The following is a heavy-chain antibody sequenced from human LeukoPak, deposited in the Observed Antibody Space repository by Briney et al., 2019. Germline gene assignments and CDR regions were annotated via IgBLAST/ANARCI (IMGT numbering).Heavy chain of an antibody. CDR2: IKQDGSER. Sequence: PGGSLRLSCAASGFTFSNYAMSWVRQAPGKGLEWVANIKQDGSERYYVDSVKGRFTISRDNAKNSVFLQMNSLRAEDTAVYYCARDPNLYSGTYDTYWGQGTLVTVSS. CDR3: ARDPNLYSGTYDTY. D-gene: IGHD1-26*01. V-gene: IGHV3-7*03. CDR1: GFTFSNYA. J-gene: IGHJ4*02.